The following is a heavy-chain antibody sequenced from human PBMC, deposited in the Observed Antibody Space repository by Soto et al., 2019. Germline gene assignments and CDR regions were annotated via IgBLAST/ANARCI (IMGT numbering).Heavy chain of an antibody. Sequence: GGFLRLSCAASGFTFSSYGMHWVRQAPGKGLEWVAVISYDGSNKYYADSVKGRFTISRDNSKNTLYLQMNSLRAEDTAVYYCAKEGCGGDCYPNYYYYGMDVWGQGTTVTVS. V-gene: IGHV3-30*18. D-gene: IGHD2-21*02. J-gene: IGHJ6*02. CDR3: AKEGCGGDCYPNYYYYGMDV. CDR1: GFTFSSYG. CDR2: ISYDGSNK.